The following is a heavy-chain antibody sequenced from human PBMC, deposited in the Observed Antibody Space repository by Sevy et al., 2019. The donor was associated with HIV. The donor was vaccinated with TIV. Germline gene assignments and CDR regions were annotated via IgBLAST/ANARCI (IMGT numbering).Heavy chain of an antibody. CDR2: IGSSGSPI. Sequence: GGSLRLSCAASGFIFSSNEMNWVRQAPGKGLEWVSYIGSSGSPIYYANSVKGRFTISRGNAKNSLYLQMNSLRDEDTAVYYCARVSVDTNFYGMDVWGQGTTVTVSS. J-gene: IGHJ6*02. CDR1: GFIFSSNE. D-gene: IGHD5-18*01. CDR3: ARVSVDTNFYGMDV. V-gene: IGHV3-48*03.